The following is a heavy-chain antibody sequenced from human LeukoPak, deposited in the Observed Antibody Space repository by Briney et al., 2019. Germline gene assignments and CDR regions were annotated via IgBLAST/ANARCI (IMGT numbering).Heavy chain of an antibody. D-gene: IGHD2-2*02. CDR2: ISISSYI. Sequence: GGSWRLSCAASGFPFGSYSMNWVRQAPGKGREGFSSISISSYIYYADSVKGRFTISRDNAKNSLYLQMNSLRAEDTAVYYCARDQPYCSSTSCYTNYYYYYYMDVWGKGTTVTVSS. V-gene: IGHV3-21*01. CDR1: GFPFGSYS. CDR3: ARDQPYCSSTSCYTNYYYYYYMDV. J-gene: IGHJ6*03.